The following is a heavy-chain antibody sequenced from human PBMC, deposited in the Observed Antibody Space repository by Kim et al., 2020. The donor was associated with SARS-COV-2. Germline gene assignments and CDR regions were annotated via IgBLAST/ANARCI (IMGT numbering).Heavy chain of an antibody. V-gene: IGHV3-66*01. J-gene: IGHJ6*02. CDR1: GFTVSRTY. CDR3: ARDSRKGIYGMDV. Sequence: WGSLRLSCAASGFTVSRTYMSWARQAPGKGLEWVSVMNSGGSTYYADSVKGRFIISRDNSKNTLYLQMNSLRGEDTAVYYCARDSRKGIYGMDVWGQGTTVTVS. CDR2: MNSGGST.